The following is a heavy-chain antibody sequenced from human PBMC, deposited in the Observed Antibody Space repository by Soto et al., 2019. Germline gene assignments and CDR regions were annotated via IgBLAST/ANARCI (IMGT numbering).Heavy chain of an antibody. CDR3: AKGISCSSTSCYPPPGMDV. V-gene: IGHV3-23*01. CDR2: ISGSGGST. CDR1: GFTFSSYA. D-gene: IGHD2-2*01. J-gene: IGHJ6*02. Sequence: GWSLRLSCAASGFTFSSYAMSWVRQAPGKGLEWVSAISGSGGSTYYADSVKGRFTISRDNSKNTLYLQMNSLRAEDTAVYYCAKGISCSSTSCYPPPGMDVWGQGTTVTVSS.